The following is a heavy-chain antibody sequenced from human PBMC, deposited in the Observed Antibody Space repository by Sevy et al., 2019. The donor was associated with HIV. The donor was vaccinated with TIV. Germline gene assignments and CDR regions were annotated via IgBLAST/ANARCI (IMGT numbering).Heavy chain of an antibody. Sequence: ASVKVSCKASGYTFTNYGISWVRQAPGQGLEWMGWISGYNGNTNYAQNFQGRVTMTTDTSTTTAYMELRSLRSDDTDVYYCARAPLFIAGAGSYFDYWGQGILVTVSS. CDR2: ISGYNGNT. CDR1: GYTFTNYG. V-gene: IGHV1-18*04. D-gene: IGHD6-19*01. J-gene: IGHJ4*02. CDR3: ARAPLFIAGAGSYFDY.